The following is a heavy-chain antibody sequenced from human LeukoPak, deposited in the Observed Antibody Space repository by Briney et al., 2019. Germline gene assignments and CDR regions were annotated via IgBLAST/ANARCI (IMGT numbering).Heavy chain of an antibody. J-gene: IGHJ6*03. CDR2: IKQDGSEK. D-gene: IGHD4-23*01. V-gene: IGHV3-7*01. Sequence: GGSLRLSCAASGFTFSSYWMSWVRQAPGKGLEWVANIKQDGSEKYYVDSVKGRFTISRDNAKNSLYLQMNSLRAEDTAVYYCARSGGNSFLYYYYYYMDVWGKGTTVTISS. CDR3: ARSGGNSFLYYYYYYMDV. CDR1: GFTFSSYW.